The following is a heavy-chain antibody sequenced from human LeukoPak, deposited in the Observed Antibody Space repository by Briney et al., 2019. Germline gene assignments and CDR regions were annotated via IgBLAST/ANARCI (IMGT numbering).Heavy chain of an antibody. Sequence: GESLKISCKGSGSSFTSYWIGWVRQMPGKGLEWRGIIYPVDSETSSSPFFQGQVTISADKSISTAYLQWSSLKASDTAMYYCARRGLGGITMVRGPSYYYYGMDVWGKGTTVTVSS. CDR1: GSSFTSYW. V-gene: IGHV5-51*01. D-gene: IGHD3-10*01. J-gene: IGHJ6*04. CDR2: IYPVDSET. CDR3: ARRGLGGITMVRGPSYYYYGMDV.